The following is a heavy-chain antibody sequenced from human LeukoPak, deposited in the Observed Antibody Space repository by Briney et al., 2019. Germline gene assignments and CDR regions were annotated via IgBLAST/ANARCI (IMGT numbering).Heavy chain of an antibody. V-gene: IGHV1-8*01. CDR2: LNPYSGDT. J-gene: IGHJ5*02. CDR1: GYMFTSYD. D-gene: IGHD2-2*02. CDR3: ARGPAAYMKRDNNWFDP. Sequence: GASVTVSCKASGYMFTSYDINWVRQATGQGLEWMGWLNPYSGDTTYAQKFQGKVTITRNTSTNTAYMELSSLRSEDTAIYYCARGPAAYMKRDNNWFDPWGQGTLVTVSS.